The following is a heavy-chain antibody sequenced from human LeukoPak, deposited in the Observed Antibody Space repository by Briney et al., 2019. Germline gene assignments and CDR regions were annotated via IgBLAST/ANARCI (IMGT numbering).Heavy chain of an antibody. V-gene: IGHV1-8*02. Sequence: ASVKVSCKASGYTFTDYDINWVRQATGQGLEWMGWMNPNSGNTGYALKFQGRVTMTKNTSISTAYMELNSLRSEDTAVYYCATVGIITPIPDYWGQGTLVTVSS. J-gene: IGHJ4*02. CDR1: GYTFTDYD. D-gene: IGHD3-22*01. CDR2: MNPNSGNT. CDR3: ATVGIITPIPDY.